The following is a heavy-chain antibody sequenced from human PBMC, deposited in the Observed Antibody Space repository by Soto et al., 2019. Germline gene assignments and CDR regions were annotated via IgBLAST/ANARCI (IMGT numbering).Heavy chain of an antibody. D-gene: IGHD2-15*01. CDR3: AALRGYVTY. V-gene: IGHV4-39*01. Sequence: QLQLQESGPGLVKPSETLSLTCTVSGGSISSSSNYWGWIRQPPGKGLEWFGSIHYSGSTYYNPSRKSRVTISVDTSKNQFSLKLSSVTAADTAVYYCAALRGYVTYWGQGTLVTVSS. CDR1: GGSISSSSNY. CDR2: IHYSGST. J-gene: IGHJ4*02.